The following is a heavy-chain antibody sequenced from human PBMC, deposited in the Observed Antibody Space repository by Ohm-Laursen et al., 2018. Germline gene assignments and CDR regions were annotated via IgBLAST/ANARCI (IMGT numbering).Heavy chain of an antibody. CDR1: GGSISSYY. CDR2: IYYTGST. V-gene: IGHV4-59*01. J-gene: IGHJ2*01. D-gene: IGHD2/OR15-2a*01. CDR3: ARGFSRHWYFDL. Sequence: GTLFLTCTVSGGSISSYYWSWIRQPPGKGLEWIGYIYYTGSTNYNPSLKSRVTISLDTSKNQFSLKLSSVTAADTAMYYCARGFSRHWYFDLWGRGTLVTVSS.